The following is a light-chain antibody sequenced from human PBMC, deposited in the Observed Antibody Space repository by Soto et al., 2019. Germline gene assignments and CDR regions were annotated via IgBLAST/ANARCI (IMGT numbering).Light chain of an antibody. Sequence: DIQMTQSPSSLSASVGDRVTITCRASQSISSYLNWYQQKPAKAPKLLIYAASSLQSGVPSRFSGSGSGTDFTLTISSLQPEDFATYYCQQSYSTPQGYTFGQGTKLEIK. CDR1: QSISSY. CDR2: AAS. CDR3: QQSYSTPQGYT. V-gene: IGKV1-39*01. J-gene: IGKJ2*01.